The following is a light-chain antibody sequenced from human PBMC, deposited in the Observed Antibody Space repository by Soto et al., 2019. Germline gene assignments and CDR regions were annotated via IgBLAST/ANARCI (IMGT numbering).Light chain of an antibody. Sequence: DIVMTQSPDSLAVSLGERATINCKSSQGVLYSSNNKNYLAWYQQKPGQPPKLLIYWASTRESGVPDRFSGSGSGTDFTLTISSLQAEDVAVYYCQQYHSSPFTFGGATKVHIK. V-gene: IGKV4-1*01. CDR1: QGVLYSSNNKNY. CDR2: WAS. CDR3: QQYHSSPFT. J-gene: IGKJ4*01.